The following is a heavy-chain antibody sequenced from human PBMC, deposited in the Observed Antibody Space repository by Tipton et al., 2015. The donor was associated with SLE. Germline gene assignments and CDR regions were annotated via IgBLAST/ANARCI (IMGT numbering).Heavy chain of an antibody. D-gene: IGHD2-15*01. J-gene: IGHJ6*04. Sequence: QLVQSGSELKKPGASVKVSCKASGHIFNDNVMNWVRQAPGQGLEWMGWINTITGIPTYAQGFTGRFFFSLDTSVSTAYLQISSLKAGDTTVYYCTSEGPTGATRSYSYGVEEWGKRT. V-gene: IGHV7-4-1*02. CDR2: INTITGIP. CDR3: TSEGPTGATRSYSYGVEE. CDR1: GHIFNDNV.